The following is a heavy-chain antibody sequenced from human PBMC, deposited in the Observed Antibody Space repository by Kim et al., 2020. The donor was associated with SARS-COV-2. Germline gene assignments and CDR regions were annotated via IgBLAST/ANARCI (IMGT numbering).Heavy chain of an antibody. CDR2: IYPGDSDT. D-gene: IGHD1-1*01. Sequence: GESLKISCKGSGYSFTSYWIGWVRQMPGKGLEWMGIIYPGDSDTRYSPSFQGQVTISADKSISTAYLQWSSLKASDTAMYYCARAPVQLERRLERNFNWFDPWGQGTLVTVSS. J-gene: IGHJ5*02. CDR3: ARAPVQLERRLERNFNWFDP. V-gene: IGHV5-51*01. CDR1: GYSFTSYW.